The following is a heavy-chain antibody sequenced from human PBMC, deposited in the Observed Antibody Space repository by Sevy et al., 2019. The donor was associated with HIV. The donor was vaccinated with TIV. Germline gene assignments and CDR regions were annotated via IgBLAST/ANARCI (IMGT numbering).Heavy chain of an antibody. CDR2: INHSGST. D-gene: IGHD5-12*01. J-gene: IGHJ4*02. V-gene: IGHV4-34*01. CDR3: ATQDSGYDHRFYNY. Sequence: SETLSLTCAVYGGSFSGYYWSWIRQPPGKGLEWIGEINHSGSTNYNPSLKSRVTISVDTSKNQFSLKLSSVTAADTAVYYCATQDSGYDHRFYNYWGQGTLVTVSS. CDR1: GGSFSGYY.